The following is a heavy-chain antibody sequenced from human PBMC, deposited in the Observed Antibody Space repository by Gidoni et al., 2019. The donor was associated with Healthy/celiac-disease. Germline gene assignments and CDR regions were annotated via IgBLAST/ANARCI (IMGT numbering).Heavy chain of an antibody. V-gene: IGHV3-23*01. J-gene: IGHJ6*02. Sequence: EVQLLESGGGLVQPGGSLRLSCAASGFTFSSSAMSGVRQAPGKGREVGSASSGSGRSKYYADSVKGRFTSSRDKSKNTLYLQMNSLRAEDTAVYYCAKSKAVAGNYYYYGMDVWGQGTTVTVSS. D-gene: IGHD6-19*01. CDR2: SSGSGRSK. CDR3: AKSKAVAGNYYYYGMDV. CDR1: GFTFSSSA.